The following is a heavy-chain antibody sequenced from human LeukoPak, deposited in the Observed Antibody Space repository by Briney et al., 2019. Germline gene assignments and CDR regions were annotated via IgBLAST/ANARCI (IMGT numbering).Heavy chain of an antibody. CDR1: GGSISSYY. CDR3: ARGPKYCSGGSCSSFYFDY. CDR2: IYYSGST. J-gene: IGHJ4*02. V-gene: IGHV4-59*12. Sequence: SETLSLTCTVSGGSISSYYWSRIRQPPGKGLEWIGYIYYSGSTNYNPSLKSRVTISVDTSKNQFSLKLSSVTAADAAVYYCARGPKYCSGGSCSSFYFDYWGQGTLVTVSS. D-gene: IGHD2-15*01.